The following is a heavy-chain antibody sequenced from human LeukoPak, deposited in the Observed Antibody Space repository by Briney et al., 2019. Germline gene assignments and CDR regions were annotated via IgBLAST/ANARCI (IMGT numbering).Heavy chain of an antibody. J-gene: IGHJ4*02. Sequence: SETLSLTCTVSGGSISSYYWSWIRQPPGKGLEWIGYIYYSGSTNYNPSLKSRVTISVDTSKNHFSLKVTSATAADTPVYYCARAKGDYWGQGTLVTVSS. V-gene: IGHV4-59*01. CDR1: GGSISSYY. CDR2: IYYSGST. CDR3: ARAKGDY.